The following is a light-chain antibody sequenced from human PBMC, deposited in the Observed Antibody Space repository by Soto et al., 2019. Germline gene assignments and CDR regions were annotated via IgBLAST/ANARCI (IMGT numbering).Light chain of an antibody. V-gene: IGKV3-15*01. J-gene: IGKJ4*01. CDR1: QSVGSN. CDR3: QQYNNWPLT. Sequence: EIVMTQFPATLSVSPGERATLACRASQSVGSNLAWYQQKPGQAPRLLIYGASTRATGIPARFSGSGSGTEFTLTISSLQSEDFAVYYCQQYNNWPLTFGGGTKVEIK. CDR2: GAS.